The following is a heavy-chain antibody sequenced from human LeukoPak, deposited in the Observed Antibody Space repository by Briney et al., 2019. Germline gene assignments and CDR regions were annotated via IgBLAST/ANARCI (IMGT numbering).Heavy chain of an antibody. Sequence: GAAVKVSCKPSGYTFTTYYLHWVRQAPGQGLEWMGWINPKNGGRNYAQKFQGRFTITRDTTINTAYMELSGLASDDTAVYYCARDPSNRYYTDVWGIGTTVTVSS. D-gene: IGHD1-14*01. J-gene: IGHJ6*03. CDR2: INPKNGGR. CDR1: GYTFTTYY. CDR3: ARDPSNRYYTDV. V-gene: IGHV1-2*02.